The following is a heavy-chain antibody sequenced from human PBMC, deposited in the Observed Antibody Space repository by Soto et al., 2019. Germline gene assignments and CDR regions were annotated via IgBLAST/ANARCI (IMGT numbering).Heavy chain of an antibody. CDR2: INHSGST. V-gene: IGHV4-34*01. Sequence: SETLSLTCAVYGGSFSGYYWSWIRQPPGKGLEWIGEINHSGSTNYNPSLKSRVTISVDTSKNQFSLKLSSVTAADTAVYYCARNYDPRGYYTLYYYYYMDVWGKGTTVTVSS. J-gene: IGHJ6*03. D-gene: IGHD3-3*01. CDR3: ARNYDPRGYYTLYYYYYMDV. CDR1: GGSFSGYY.